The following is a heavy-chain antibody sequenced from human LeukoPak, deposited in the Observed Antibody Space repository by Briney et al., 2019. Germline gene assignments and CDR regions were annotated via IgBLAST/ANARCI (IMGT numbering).Heavy chain of an antibody. D-gene: IGHD3-10*01. V-gene: IGHV1-8*01. J-gene: IGHJ4*02. CDR3: TRAPVPGNY. CDR1: GYTFTTYD. Sequence: ASVKVSCKASGYTFTTYDIHWVRQATGQGLEWMGWMNPHSDNTGYAQKFQGRVTMTRDTSISTAYMELSSLTSDDTAVYYCTRAPVPGNYWGQGTLVTVSS. CDR2: MNPHSDNT.